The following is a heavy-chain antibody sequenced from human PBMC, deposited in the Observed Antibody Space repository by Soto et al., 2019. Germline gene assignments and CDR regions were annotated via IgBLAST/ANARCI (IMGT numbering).Heavy chain of an antibody. J-gene: IGHJ3*02. V-gene: IGHV3-23*01. CDR2: ISGSGGTT. Sequence: GSLRLSCAASGFTFSSYDMSWVRQAPGRGLEWVSTISGSGGTTYYADSVKGRFTISRDNSKNTLYLQMNSLRAEDTAVYYCAKATYSGGGAFDIWGQGTMVTVSS. CDR3: AKATYSGGGAFDI. D-gene: IGHD3-10*01. CDR1: GFTFSSYD.